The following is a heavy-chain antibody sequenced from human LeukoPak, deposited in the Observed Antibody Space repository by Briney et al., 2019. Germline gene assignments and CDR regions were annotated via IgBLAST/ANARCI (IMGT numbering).Heavy chain of an antibody. CDR2: VYHSGTT. J-gene: IGHJ4*02. V-gene: IGHV4-59*02. D-gene: IGHD3-10*02. CDR1: GGSVTRHF. CDR3: ARSVLPQPEEYYFDY. Sequence: PSETLSLTCTVSGGSVTRHFWSWIRQPPGKGLEWIGFVYHSGTTNYNPSLESRVTISIDTSKNQFSLTLTSVTAADTAVYYCARSVLPQPEEYYFDYWGQGTLITVSS.